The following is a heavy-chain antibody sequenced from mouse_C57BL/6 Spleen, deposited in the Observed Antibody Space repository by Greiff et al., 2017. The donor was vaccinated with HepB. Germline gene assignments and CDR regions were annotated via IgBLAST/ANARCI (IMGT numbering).Heavy chain of an antibody. CDR1: GFTFSDYY. D-gene: IGHD3-3*01. Sequence: DVHLVESEGGLVQPGSSMKLSCTASGFTFSDYYMAWVRQVPEKGLEWVANINYDGSSTYYLDSLKSRFIISRDNAKNILYLQMSSLKSEDTAKYYCARDGGTGFAYWGQGTLVTVSA. CDR3: ARDGGTGFAY. J-gene: IGHJ3*01. V-gene: IGHV5-16*01. CDR2: INYDGSST.